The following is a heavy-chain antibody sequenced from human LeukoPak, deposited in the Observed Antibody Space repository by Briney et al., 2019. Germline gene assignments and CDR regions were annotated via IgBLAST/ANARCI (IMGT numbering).Heavy chain of an antibody. J-gene: IGHJ4*02. Sequence: GESLKISCKGSGYSFTSYWIGWVRQMPGKGLEWMGIIYPGDSDTRYSPSLQGQVTISADKSNSTAYLQWSSLKASDTAMYYCARHVGYEYSNYDYWGQGTLVTVSS. V-gene: IGHV5-51*01. CDR3: ARHVGYEYSNYDY. D-gene: IGHD4-11*01. CDR2: IYPGDSDT. CDR1: GYSFTSYW.